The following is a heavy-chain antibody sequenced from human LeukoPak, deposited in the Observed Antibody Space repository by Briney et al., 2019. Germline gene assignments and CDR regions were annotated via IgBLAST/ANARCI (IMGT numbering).Heavy chain of an antibody. D-gene: IGHD1-26*01. Sequence: GGSLRLSCAASGFTFSSYSMNWVRQAPGKGLEWVSSISSSSSYIYYADSVKGRFTISRDNSKNTLYLQMNSLRAEDTAVYYCAKTDSGRYTIWGQGTLVTVSS. J-gene: IGHJ4*02. V-gene: IGHV3-21*04. CDR2: ISSSSSYI. CDR1: GFTFSSYS. CDR3: AKTDSGRYTI.